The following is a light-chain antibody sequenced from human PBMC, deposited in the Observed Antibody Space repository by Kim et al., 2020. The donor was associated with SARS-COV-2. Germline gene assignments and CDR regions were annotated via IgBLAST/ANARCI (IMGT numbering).Light chain of an antibody. J-gene: IGKJ2*01. Sequence: EIVLTQSPGTLSLSPGERATLSCRASQSVSSSYLAWYQQKPGQSPRLLIYGASSRATGIPDRFSGSGSGTDFTLTISRLEPEDFAVYYCQQYGSSPLHTFGRETKVE. CDR3: QQYGSSPLHT. V-gene: IGKV3-20*01. CDR1: QSVSSSY. CDR2: GAS.